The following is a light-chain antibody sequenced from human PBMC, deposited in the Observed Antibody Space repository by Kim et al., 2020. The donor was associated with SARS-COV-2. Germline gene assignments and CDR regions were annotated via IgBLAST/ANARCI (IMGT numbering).Light chain of an antibody. CDR1: SLRSYY. Sequence: SSELTQDPAVSVALGQPVRITCQGDSLRSYYAIWYQQKPGQAPILVIPGKNNRPSRVPDRFSGSSSGNTASLTITGTQAADESDYYCNSRDSNDNVVFGG. V-gene: IGLV3-19*01. CDR2: GKN. J-gene: IGLJ2*01. CDR3: NSRDSNDNVV.